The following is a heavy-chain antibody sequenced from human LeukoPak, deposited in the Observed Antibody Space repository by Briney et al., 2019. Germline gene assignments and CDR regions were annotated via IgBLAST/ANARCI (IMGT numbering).Heavy chain of an antibody. D-gene: IGHD6-13*01. CDR3: ATSGPAYSSRWYSDY. Sequence: GGSLRLSCAASGFTFSSYGMHWVRQAPGKGLEWVAVISYDGSNKYYADSVKGRFTISRDNSKNTLYLQMNSLRAEDTAVYYCATSGPAYSSRWYSDYWGQGTLVTVSS. J-gene: IGHJ4*02. V-gene: IGHV3-30*03. CDR1: GFTFSSYG. CDR2: ISYDGSNK.